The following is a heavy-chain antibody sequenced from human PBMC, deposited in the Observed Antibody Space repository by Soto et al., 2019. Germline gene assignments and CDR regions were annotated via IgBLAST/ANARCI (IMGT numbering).Heavy chain of an antibody. CDR1: GFTFSSYS. V-gene: IGHV3-48*04. Sequence: PGGSLRLSCVASGFTFSSYSMVWVRQAPGKGLEWVSYIFVTGGTIYYADSVKGRFTVSRDNAKNSLYLQMNSLRAEDTAVYYCARDYSSYGPFDYWGQGTLVTVSS. D-gene: IGHD5-18*01. J-gene: IGHJ4*02. CDR2: IFVTGGTI. CDR3: ARDYSSYGPFDY.